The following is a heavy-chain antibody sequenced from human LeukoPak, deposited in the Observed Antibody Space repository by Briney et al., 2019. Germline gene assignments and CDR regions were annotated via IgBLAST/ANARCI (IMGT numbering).Heavy chain of an antibody. D-gene: IGHD2-15*01. V-gene: IGHV3-53*01. Sequence: PGGSLRLSCAASGFTVSSSYMSWVRQAPGKGLEWVSVTYSGGTTYYADSVKGRFTSSRDNSKNTLYLQMNSLRAEDTAVYYRARDNCGGSCYLDDYGMDVWGQGTTVTVSS. CDR3: ARDNCGGSCYLDDYGMDV. CDR1: GFTVSSSY. CDR2: TYSGGTT. J-gene: IGHJ6*02.